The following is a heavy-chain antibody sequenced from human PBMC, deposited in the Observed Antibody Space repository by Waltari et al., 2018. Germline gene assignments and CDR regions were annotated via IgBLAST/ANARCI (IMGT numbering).Heavy chain of an antibody. V-gene: IGHV3-33*01. CDR3: ARETGSSSEAY. Sequence: QVQLVESGGGVVQPAGSLRLSCAASGFTFSRYGMHWVRQAPGQGLEWVAVIWFDGSNKFYADSVRGRFTISRDNSKNTLYLLMNSLRADDTAVYYCARETGSSSEAYWGQGTLVTVSS. J-gene: IGHJ4*02. CDR2: IWFDGSNK. CDR1: GFTFSRYG. D-gene: IGHD6-6*01.